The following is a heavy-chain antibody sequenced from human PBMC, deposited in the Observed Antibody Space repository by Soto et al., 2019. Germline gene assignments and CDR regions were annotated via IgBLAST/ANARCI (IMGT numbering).Heavy chain of an antibody. D-gene: IGHD3-3*01. CDR1: GFTFSSYA. Sequence: GGSLRLSCAASGFTFSSYAMHWVRQAPGKGLEWVAVISYDGSNKYYADSVKGRFTISRDNSKNTLYLQMNSLRAEDTAVYYCARVGMGYYDFWSGSYGMDVWGQGTTVTVSS. CDR2: ISYDGSNK. CDR3: ARVGMGYYDFWSGSYGMDV. V-gene: IGHV3-30-3*01. J-gene: IGHJ6*02.